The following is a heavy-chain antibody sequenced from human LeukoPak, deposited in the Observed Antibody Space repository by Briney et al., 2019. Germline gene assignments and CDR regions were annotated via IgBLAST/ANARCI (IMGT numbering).Heavy chain of an antibody. D-gene: IGHD2-15*01. Sequence: GGPLRLSCAASGFTFSNYWMHWVRQAPGKGLVWVSRINSDGSSTSYADSVKGRFTISRDNAKNTLYLQMNSLRAEDTAVYYCARWAAPDRYCSGGSCYLYYFDYWGQGTLVPVSS. CDR3: ARWAAPDRYCSGGSCYLYYFDY. CDR1: GFTFSNYW. CDR2: INSDGSST. J-gene: IGHJ4*02. V-gene: IGHV3-74*01.